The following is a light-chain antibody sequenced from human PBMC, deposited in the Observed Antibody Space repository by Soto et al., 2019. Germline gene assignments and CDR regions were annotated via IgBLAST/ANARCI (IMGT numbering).Light chain of an antibody. J-gene: IGLJ1*01. V-gene: IGLV1-44*01. CDR1: RSNIGTNA. CDR3: SAWADSLNVLYV. Sequence: QSVLTQPPSASATPGQRVTISCSGSRSNIGTNAVNWYQQLPGTAPRLLIYNNNQRPSGVPDRFSCSKSSTSASLAISGLQSDDEDAYFCSAWADSLNVLYVFGTGTKVTVL. CDR2: NNN.